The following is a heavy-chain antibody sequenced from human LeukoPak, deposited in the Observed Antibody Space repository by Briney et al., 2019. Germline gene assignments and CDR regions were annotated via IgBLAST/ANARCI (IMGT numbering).Heavy chain of an antibody. CDR2: IDKHGSGK. V-gene: IGHV3-7*01. CDR3: ARDAGWGYYDL. Sequence: PGGSLRLSCVASGFTFSTSWVTWVRQAPGKGLEWVANIDKHGSGKYYVDSVKGRFANSRDYASNSVFLQMDSLRAEDTSVYYCARDAGWGYYDLWGQGTPVTVSS. J-gene: IGHJ4*02. CDR1: GFTFSTSW. D-gene: IGHD1-26*01.